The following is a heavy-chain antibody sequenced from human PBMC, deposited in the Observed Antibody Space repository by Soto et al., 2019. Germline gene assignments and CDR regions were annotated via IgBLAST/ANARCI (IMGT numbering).Heavy chain of an antibody. V-gene: IGHV3-11*05. D-gene: IGHD1-26*01. J-gene: IGHJ4*02. CDR3: AKDSGSYFTADY. CDR1: GFTFSDYY. Sequence: GGSLRLSCAVSGFTFSDYYMTWIRQAPGKGLEWVSYISSSTSHTDYADSVKGRFTISRDNAKNSLFLQMNSLRAEDTAVYYCAKDSGSYFTADYWGQGTLVTVSS. CDR2: ISSSTSHT.